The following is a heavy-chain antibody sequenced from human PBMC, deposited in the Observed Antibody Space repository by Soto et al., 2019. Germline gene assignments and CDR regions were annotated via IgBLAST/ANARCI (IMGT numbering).Heavy chain of an antibody. CDR1: GGTFSSYT. CDR2: IIPILGIA. Sequence: SVKVSCKASGGTFSSYTISWVRQAPGQGLEWMGRIIPILGIANYAQKFQGRVTITADKSTSTAYMELSSLRSEDTAVYYCAREVVAATPAFDYWGQGTLVTVSS. CDR3: AREVVAATPAFDY. V-gene: IGHV1-69*04. J-gene: IGHJ4*02. D-gene: IGHD2-15*01.